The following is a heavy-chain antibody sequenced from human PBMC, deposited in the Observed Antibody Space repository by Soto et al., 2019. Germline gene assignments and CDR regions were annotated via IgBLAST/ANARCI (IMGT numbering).Heavy chain of an antibody. J-gene: IGHJ3*02. Sequence: EVQLLESGGGLVQPGGSLRLSCAASGFTFSSYAMSWVRQAPGKGLEWVSAISGSGGSTYYADSVKGRFTISRDNSKNTLYLQMNSLRAEDTAVYYCARVRITMSSGGVKGKREKGAFDIWGQGTMVTVSS. V-gene: IGHV3-23*01. D-gene: IGHD3-10*02. CDR2: ISGSGGST. CDR3: ARVRITMSSGGVKGKREKGAFDI. CDR1: GFTFSSYA.